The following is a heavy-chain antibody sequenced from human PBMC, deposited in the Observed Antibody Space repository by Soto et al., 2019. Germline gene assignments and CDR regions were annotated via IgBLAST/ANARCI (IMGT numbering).Heavy chain of an antibody. CDR3: AILALGATNFLVFDA. J-gene: IGHJ4*01. CDR1: GYTSTRYG. V-gene: IGHV1-18*04. D-gene: IGHD1-26*01. CDR2: ISAYNGNT. Sequence: SGKVSCQASGYTSTRYGISWLLQAPGQGIEWMGWISAYNGNTNYAQKLQGRVTMTTDTSTSTAYMELRSLRSDDTAVYYCAILALGATNFLVFDAWGQGTQV.